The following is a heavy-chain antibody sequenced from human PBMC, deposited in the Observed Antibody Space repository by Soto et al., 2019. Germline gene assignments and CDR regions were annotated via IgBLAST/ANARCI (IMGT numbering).Heavy chain of an antibody. V-gene: IGHV3-30*18. CDR1: GFTFSSYG. Sequence: QVQLVESGGGVVQPGRSLRLSCAASGFTFSSYGMHWVRQAPGKGLEWVAVISYDGSNKYYADSVKGRFTISRDNSKNTLYLQMNSLRAEDTAVYYCAKPKTPYYYYGMDVWGQGTTVTVSS. CDR3: AKPKTPYYYYGMDV. CDR2: ISYDGSNK. J-gene: IGHJ6*02.